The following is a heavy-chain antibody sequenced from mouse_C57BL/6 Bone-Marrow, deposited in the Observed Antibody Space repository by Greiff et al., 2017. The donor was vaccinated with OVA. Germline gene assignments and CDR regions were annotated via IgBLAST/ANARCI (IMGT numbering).Heavy chain of an antibody. CDR2: INPNSGST. J-gene: IGHJ3*01. CDR3: ARGLGRYFAY. V-gene: IGHV1-64*01. CDR1: GYTFTSYW. Sequence: VQLQQPGAELVKPGASVKLSCKASGYTFTSYWMHWVKQRPGQGLEWIGMINPNSGSTNYNEKFKSKATLTVDKSSSTAYMQLSSLTSEDSAVYYCARGLGRYFAYWGQGTLGTVSA. D-gene: IGHD4-1*01.